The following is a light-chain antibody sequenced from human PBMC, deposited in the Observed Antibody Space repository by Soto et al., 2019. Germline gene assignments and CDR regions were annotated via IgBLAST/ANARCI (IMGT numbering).Light chain of an antibody. V-gene: IGLV2-23*02. J-gene: IGLJ3*02. CDR3: CSYAGSSTFEV. CDR2: DVI. Sequence: QSALTQPASVSGSPGQSITISCTGTSSDVGSNNLVSWYQQHPGKAPKLMIYDVIKRPSGVSNRFSGSKSGNTASLTISGRHAEDEADYYCCSYAGSSTFEVFGGGTKLTVL. CDR1: SSDVGSNNL.